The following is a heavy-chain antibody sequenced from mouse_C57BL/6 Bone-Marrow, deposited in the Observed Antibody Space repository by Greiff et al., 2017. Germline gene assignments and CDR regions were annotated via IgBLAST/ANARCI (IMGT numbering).Heavy chain of an antibody. CDR2: IDPATGGT. V-gene: IGHV1-15*01. CDR3: TRSWDYDLYDFDD. J-gene: IGHJ2*01. CDR1: GYTFTDYE. Sequence: VQLQESGAELVRPGASVTLSCKASGYTFTDYEMHWVKQTPVHGLEWIGAIDPATGGTAYNQKFKGKAILTEDKSSSTAYMELRSLTSEDSAVYYCTRSWDYDLYDFDDWGQGTTLTVSS. D-gene: IGHD2-4*01.